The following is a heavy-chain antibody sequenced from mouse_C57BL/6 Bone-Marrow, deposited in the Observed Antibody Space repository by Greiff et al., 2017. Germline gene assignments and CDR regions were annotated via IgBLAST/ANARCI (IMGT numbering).Heavy chain of an antibody. D-gene: IGHD1-1*01. Sequence: QVQLQQPGAELVMPGASVKLSCKASGYTFTSYWMHWVKQRPGQGLEWIGEIDPSDSYTNYNQKFKGKSTLTVDKSSSTAYMQLSRLTSEDSAVDYLAAIYYYGSCAYYYAMDYWGQGTSVTVSS. CDR2: IDPSDSYT. CDR1: GYTFTSYW. CDR3: AAIYYYGSCAYYYAMDY. V-gene: IGHV1-69*01. J-gene: IGHJ4*01.